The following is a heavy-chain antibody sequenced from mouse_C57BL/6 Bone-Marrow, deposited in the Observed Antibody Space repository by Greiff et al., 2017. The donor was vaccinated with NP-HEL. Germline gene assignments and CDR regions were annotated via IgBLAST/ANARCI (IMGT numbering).Heavy chain of an antibody. CDR2: INPNNGGT. CDR3: ARENDDDVFDY. J-gene: IGHJ2*01. D-gene: IGHD2-4*01. Sequence: EVQLQQSGPELVKPGASVKISCKASGYTFTDYYMNWVKQSHGKSLEWIGDINPNNGGTSYNQKFKGKATLTVDKSSSTAYMELRSLTSEDSAVYYCARENDDDVFDYWGQGTTLTVSS. V-gene: IGHV1-26*01. CDR1: GYTFTDYY.